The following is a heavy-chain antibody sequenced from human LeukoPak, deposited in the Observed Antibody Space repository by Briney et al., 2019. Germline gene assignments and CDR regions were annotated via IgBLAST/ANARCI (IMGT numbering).Heavy chain of an antibody. J-gene: IGHJ5*02. CDR2: IYHSGST. CDR3: AREAAGQRFDP. CDR1: GDSISSSNW. Sequence: SGTLSLTCAVSGDSISSSNWWTWVRQPPGKGLEWIGEIYHSGSTNYNPSLKSRVTMSLGKSKNQFSLKLTSVTAADTAVYYCAREAAGQRFDPWGQGTLVTVSS. D-gene: IGHD6-25*01. V-gene: IGHV4-4*02.